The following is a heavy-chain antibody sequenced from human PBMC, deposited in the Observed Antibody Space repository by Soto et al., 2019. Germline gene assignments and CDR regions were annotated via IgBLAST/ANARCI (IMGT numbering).Heavy chain of an antibody. CDR2: IIPVFGTA. D-gene: IGHD3-9*01. J-gene: IGHJ1*01. V-gene: IGHV1-69*01. CDR1: GGTFSSYA. Sequence: QVQLVQSGAEVQKPGSSVKVSCKASGGTFSSYAISWVRQAPGQGLECMGGIIPVFGTANYAQKFQGRVTIKAAEFSRLAPRARSSPGCAAAPGCLVEDWLTELVQWGQGTVVTVSS. CDR3: EDWLTELVQ.